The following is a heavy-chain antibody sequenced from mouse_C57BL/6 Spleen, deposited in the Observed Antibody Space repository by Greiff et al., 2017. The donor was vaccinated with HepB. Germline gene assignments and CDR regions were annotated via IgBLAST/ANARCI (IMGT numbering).Heavy chain of an antibody. J-gene: IGHJ4*01. V-gene: IGHV1-81*01. CDR2: IYPRSGNT. CDR1: GYTFTSYG. CDR3: ASGGPNYYAMDY. Sequence: QVQLQQSGAELARPGASVKLSCKASGYTFTSYGISWVKQRTGQGLEWIGEIYPRSGNTYYNEKFKGKATLTADKSSNTADMELRSLTSEDSAVYFCASGGPNYYAMDYWGQGTSVTVSS.